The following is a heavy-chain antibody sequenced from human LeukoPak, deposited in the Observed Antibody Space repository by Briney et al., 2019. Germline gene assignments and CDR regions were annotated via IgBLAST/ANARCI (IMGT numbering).Heavy chain of an antibody. CDR1: GFTLSDYY. D-gene: IGHD6-19*01. CDR3: ARGGYIRGWYSSPDY. J-gene: IGHJ4*02. CDR2: ISSGDSI. V-gene: IGHV3-11*01. Sequence: GGSLRLSCAASGFTLSDYYMTWIRQAPGKGLEWISYISSGDSIYYADSVKGRFTISRDTAKNSLFLQMNSLRVEDTAVYYCARGGYIRGWYSSPDYWGQGALVTVSS.